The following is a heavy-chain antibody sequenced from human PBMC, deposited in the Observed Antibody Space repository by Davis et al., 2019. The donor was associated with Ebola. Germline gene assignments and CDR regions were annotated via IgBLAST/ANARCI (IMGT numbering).Heavy chain of an antibody. CDR1: GGSISSNY. Sequence: MPSETLSLTCTVSGGSISSNYWSWIRQPPGKRLEWIGYIYYSGTTNYNPSLKSRVTISVDTSKTQFSLKLSSMTPADTAVYYCARANEWLPEYFDSWGQGTLVTVSS. CDR3: ARANEWLPEYFDS. V-gene: IGHV4-59*01. D-gene: IGHD6-19*01. J-gene: IGHJ4*02. CDR2: IYYSGTT.